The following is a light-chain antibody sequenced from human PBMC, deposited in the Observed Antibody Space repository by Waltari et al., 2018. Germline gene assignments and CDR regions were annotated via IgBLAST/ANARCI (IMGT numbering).Light chain of an antibody. J-gene: IGKJ4*01. CDR2: EVT. CDR3: SSFVGNPISGI. Sequence: PATLSVSPGERATLSCRASQSVSSNLAWYQQKPGQAPRLIIYEVTKRPSGVSDRFSASKSGNTASLTISGLQTEDEADYYCSSFVGNPISGIFGGGTK. V-gene: IGLV2-23*02. CDR1: QSVSSN.